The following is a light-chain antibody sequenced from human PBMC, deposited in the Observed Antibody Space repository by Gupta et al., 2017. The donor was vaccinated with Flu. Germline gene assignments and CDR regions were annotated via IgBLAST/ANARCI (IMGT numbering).Light chain of an antibody. Sequence: DIVLTQSPDTLSLSPGERATLSCRASQSVRSYLAWYQQKPGQAPRLLIYDASNRATGVPARFSGSGYGTEFILTISSREPEEFAVYYCQDRNNWASTFGQETKVEMK. CDR3: QDRNNWAST. CDR2: DAS. V-gene: IGKV3-11*01. J-gene: IGKJ2*01. CDR1: QSVRSY.